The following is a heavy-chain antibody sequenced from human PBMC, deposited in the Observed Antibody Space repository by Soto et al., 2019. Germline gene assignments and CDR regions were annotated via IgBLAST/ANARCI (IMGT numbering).Heavy chain of an antibody. J-gene: IGHJ4*02. CDR3: ARVSLFCSSGSCYHYFDY. CDR1: GFTFSSYW. V-gene: IGHV3-74*01. Sequence: GGSLRLSCAASGFTFSSYWMHWVRQAPGKGLVWVSRINSDGSSTSYADSVKGRFTISRDNAKNTLYLQMNSLRAEDTAVYYCARVSLFCSSGSCYHYFDYWGQGTLVTVSS. D-gene: IGHD2-15*01. CDR2: INSDGSST.